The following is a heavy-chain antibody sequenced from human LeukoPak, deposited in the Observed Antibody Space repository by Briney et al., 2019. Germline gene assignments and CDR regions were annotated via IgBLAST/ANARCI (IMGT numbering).Heavy chain of an antibody. CDR3: ARNHLGLGL. J-gene: IGHJ4*02. Sequence: GASVKVSCKASGYTFTTYEIIWVRQAPGQGLEWMGWINTRNGNANYAHQLQGRVTMTTDTFTSTSYMELASLRFDDTAIYYCARNHLGLGLWGQGTLVTVSS. CDR2: INTRNGNA. CDR1: GYTFTTYE. D-gene: IGHD3-16*01. V-gene: IGHV1-18*01.